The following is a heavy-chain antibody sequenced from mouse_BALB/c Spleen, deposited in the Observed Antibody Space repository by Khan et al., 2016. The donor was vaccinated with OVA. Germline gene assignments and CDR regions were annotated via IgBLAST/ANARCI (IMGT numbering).Heavy chain of an antibody. V-gene: IGHV2-6-5*01. CDR3: AKDPPDYGLDY. Sequence: VQLQQSGPGLVAPSQSLSITCTVSGFSLTDYAVSWIRQPPGKGLEWLGVIWAGGSTYYNSVLKSRLSISKDNSKSQVFLKVYSLQTDDTAMYYCAKDPPDYGLDYWGQGTSVTVSS. CDR2: IWAGGST. CDR1: GFSLTDYA. J-gene: IGHJ4*01.